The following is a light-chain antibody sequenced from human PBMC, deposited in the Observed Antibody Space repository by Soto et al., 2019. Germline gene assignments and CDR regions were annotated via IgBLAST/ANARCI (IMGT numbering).Light chain of an antibody. V-gene: IGKV3-20*01. J-gene: IGKJ4*01. CDR2: GAS. CDR1: QSVSSSY. CDR3: QHYGISPA. Sequence: EIVLTQSPGTLSLSPGERATLSCRASQSVSSSYLAWYQQKPGQAPRLLIYGASRRATGIPDRFSGSGSGTDFTLTISRLEPEDFAVYYCQHYGISPAFGEGTKVEIK.